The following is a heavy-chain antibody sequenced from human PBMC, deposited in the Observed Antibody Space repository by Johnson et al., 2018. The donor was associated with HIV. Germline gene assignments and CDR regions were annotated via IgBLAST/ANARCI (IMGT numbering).Heavy chain of an antibody. D-gene: IGHD6-19*01. CDR2: ISWNSGSI. J-gene: IGHJ3*02. CDR3: AKDGIAVAGRAAFDI. Sequence: LVESGGGVVQPGRSLRLSCAASGFTFDDYAMHWVRQAPGKGLEWVSGISWNSGSIGYADSVKGRFPISRDNAKNSLYLQMNSLRAEDTALYYCAKDGIAVAGRAAFDIWGQGTMVTVSS. CDR1: GFTFDDYA. V-gene: IGHV3-9*01.